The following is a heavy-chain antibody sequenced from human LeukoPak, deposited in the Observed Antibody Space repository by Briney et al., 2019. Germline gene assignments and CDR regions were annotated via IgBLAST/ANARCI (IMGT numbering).Heavy chain of an antibody. CDR2: ISSSSSTI. Sequence: GGSLRLSCAASGFTFSSYSMNWVRQAPGKGLEWVSYISSSSSTIYYADSVKGRFTISRDNSKNTLYLQMNSLRAEDTAVYYCARDRGGRYCSSTSCHYFDYWGQGTLVTVSS. J-gene: IGHJ4*02. D-gene: IGHD2-2*01. CDR1: GFTFSSYS. V-gene: IGHV3-48*01. CDR3: ARDRGGRYCSSTSCHYFDY.